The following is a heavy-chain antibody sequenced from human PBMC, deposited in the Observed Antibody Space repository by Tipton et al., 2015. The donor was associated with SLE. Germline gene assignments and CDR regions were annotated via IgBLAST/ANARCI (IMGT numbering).Heavy chain of an antibody. D-gene: IGHD3-3*01. J-gene: IGHJ4*02. CDR1: GGSISSGGYY. CDR3: ARDTIFGVAH. Sequence: TLSLTCTVSGGSISSGGYYWSWIRQTPGKGLEWIGYIYYSGSTYYNPSLKSRVTISVDTSKNQFSLKLSSVTAADTAVEYCARDTIFGVAHWGQGTLVTVSS. CDR2: IYYSGST. V-gene: IGHV4-61*08.